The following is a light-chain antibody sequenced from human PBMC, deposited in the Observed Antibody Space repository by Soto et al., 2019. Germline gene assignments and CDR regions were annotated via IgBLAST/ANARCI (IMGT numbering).Light chain of an antibody. Sequence: QSALTQPASVSGSPGQSITISCTGTSSDIGAYRYVSWYQQHPGKAPKLMIYEVNDRPSGISNRFSGSKSGNTASLTISGLQAEDEADYYCSSYTSSSTPVVFGTGTKVTVL. CDR1: SSDIGAYRY. V-gene: IGLV2-14*01. CDR3: SSYTSSSTPVV. J-gene: IGLJ1*01. CDR2: EVN.